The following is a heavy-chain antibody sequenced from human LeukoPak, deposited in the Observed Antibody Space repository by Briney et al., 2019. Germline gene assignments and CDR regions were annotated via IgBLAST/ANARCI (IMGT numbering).Heavy chain of an antibody. CDR1: GGTFSSYA. Sequence: WASVTVSFTSSGGTFSSYAISWVRQAPGQGPEWMGGIIPIFGTANYAQKFQGRVTITADESTSTAYMELSSLRSEDTAVYYCARTYDILPSWFDPWGQGSLVTVSS. D-gene: IGHD3-9*01. CDR2: IIPIFGTA. J-gene: IGHJ5*02. CDR3: ARTYDILPSWFDP. V-gene: IGHV1-69*13.